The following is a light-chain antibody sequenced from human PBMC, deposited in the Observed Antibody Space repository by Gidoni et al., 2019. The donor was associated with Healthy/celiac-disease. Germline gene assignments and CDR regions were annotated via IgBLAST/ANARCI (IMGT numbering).Light chain of an antibody. V-gene: IGKV1-39*01. Sequence: DIQMTQSPSSLSASGGDRVTITCRASQSIISYLTWHQQKPGKAPKLLIYAASSLQSGVPSRFSGSGSGTDFTLTISSLQPEEFVTYYCQQSYSTPPTFGQGTKLEIK. J-gene: IGKJ2*01. CDR1: QSIISY. CDR3: QQSYSTPPT. CDR2: AAS.